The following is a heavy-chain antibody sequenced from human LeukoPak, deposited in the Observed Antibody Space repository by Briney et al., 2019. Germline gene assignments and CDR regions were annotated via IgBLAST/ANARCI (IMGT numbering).Heavy chain of an antibody. Sequence: PGGSLRLSCAASGFTVSSNYMSWVRQAPGKGLEWVSVIYSGGSTYYADSVKGRFTISRGNSKNTLYLQMNSLRAEDTAVYYCARDGRYGSGTFDPWGQGTLVTVSS. CDR3: ARDGRYGSGTFDP. D-gene: IGHD3-10*01. CDR2: IYSGGST. V-gene: IGHV3-66*01. J-gene: IGHJ5*02. CDR1: GFTVSSNY.